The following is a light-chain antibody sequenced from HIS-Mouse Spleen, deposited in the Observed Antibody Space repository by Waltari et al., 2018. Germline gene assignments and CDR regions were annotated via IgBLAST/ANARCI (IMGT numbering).Light chain of an antibody. CDR1: QSVLYSSKNKNY. CDR2: WAS. CDR3: QQYYSTLFT. V-gene: IGKV4-1*01. Sequence: DIVMTQSPDSLAVSLGERATINCKSSQSVLYSSKNKNYLAWYQQKPGQPPKLLIYWASTRESGVPERFSGSGSGTDFTLTISSLQAEDVAVYYCQQYYSTLFTFGPGTKVDIK. J-gene: IGKJ3*01.